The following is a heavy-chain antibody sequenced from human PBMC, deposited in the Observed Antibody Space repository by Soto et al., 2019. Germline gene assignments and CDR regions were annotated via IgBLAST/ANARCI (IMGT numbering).Heavy chain of an antibody. CDR1: GYTFTSYG. CDR3: ARDGCGGDCYPSLYYFDY. D-gene: IGHD2-21*02. V-gene: IGHV1-18*01. CDR2: ISGYNGNT. J-gene: IGHJ4*02. Sequence: GASVKVSCKASGYTFTSYGISWVRQAPGQGLEWMGWISGYNGNTNYAQKLQGRVTMTTDTSTSTAYMELRSLRSDDTAVYYCARDGCGGDCYPSLYYFDYWGQGTLVTVSS.